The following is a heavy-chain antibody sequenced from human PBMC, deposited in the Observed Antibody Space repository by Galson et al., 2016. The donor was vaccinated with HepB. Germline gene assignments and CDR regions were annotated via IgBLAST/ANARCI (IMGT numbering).Heavy chain of an antibody. V-gene: IGHV3-53*01. D-gene: IGHD1-26*01. J-gene: IGHJ4*02. Sequence: SLRLSCAASGFIVSSNDMSWVRQAPGKGLEWVSVLYSGGSTYYADSVKGRFTISRDNSKNTLYLQMNSLRAGDTAVYYCARGLAAAWESLAYWGQGTLLIVSS. CDR3: ARGLAAAWESLAY. CDR2: LYSGGST. CDR1: GFIVSSND.